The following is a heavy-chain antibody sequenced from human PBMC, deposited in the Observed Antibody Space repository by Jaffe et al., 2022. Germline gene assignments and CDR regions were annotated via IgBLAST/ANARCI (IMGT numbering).Heavy chain of an antibody. J-gene: IGHJ4*02. CDR2: IYSGGST. CDR3: ARDRDMVRGVIITPLAY. D-gene: IGHD3-10*01. CDR1: GFTVSSNY. V-gene: IGHV3-66*02. Sequence: EVQLVESGGGLVQPGGSLRLSCAASGFTVSSNYMSWVRQAPGKGLEWVSVIYSGGSTYYADSVKGRFTISRDNSKNTLYLQMNSLRAEDTAVYYCARDRDMVRGVIITPLAYWGQGTLVTVSS.